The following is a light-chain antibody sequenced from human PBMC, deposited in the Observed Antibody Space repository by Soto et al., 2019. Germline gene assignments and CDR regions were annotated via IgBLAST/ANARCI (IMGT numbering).Light chain of an antibody. CDR2: DVS. CDR1: SSDVGGYNY. Sequence: QSALTQPASVSGSPGQSITISCTGTSSDVGGYNYVSWYQQHPGKAPELMIYDVSNRPSGVSNRFSGSKSGNTASLTISGLQAEDEGDYYCSSYTSSSAYVFGTGTKVTVL. CDR3: SSYTSSSAYV. J-gene: IGLJ1*01. V-gene: IGLV2-14*01.